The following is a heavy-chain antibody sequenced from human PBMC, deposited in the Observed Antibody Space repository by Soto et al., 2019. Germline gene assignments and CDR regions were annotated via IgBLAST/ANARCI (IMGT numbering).Heavy chain of an antibody. CDR2: INTNTGNP. V-gene: IGHV7-4-1*01. J-gene: IGHJ5*02. Sequence: ASVKVSCKASGYTFTSYAMNWVRHAPGQGLEWMGWINTNTGNPTYAQGFTGRFVFSLDTSVSTAYLQICSLKAEDTAVYYCARDTERYDILTGYPAGFDPWGQGTLVTVSS. CDR3: ARDTERYDILTGYPAGFDP. D-gene: IGHD3-9*01. CDR1: GYTFTSYA.